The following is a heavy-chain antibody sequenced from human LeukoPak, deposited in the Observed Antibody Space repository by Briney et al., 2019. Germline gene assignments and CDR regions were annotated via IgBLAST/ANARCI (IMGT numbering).Heavy chain of an antibody. Sequence: GGSLRLSCAASGFTLSSYWMSWVRQAPGKGLERVANIKRDGSEKYYVDSVKGRFTISRDNAKNSLYLQMNSLRAEDTAVFYCAREMSGGSCFDYWGQGTLVTVSS. CDR1: GFTLSSYW. V-gene: IGHV3-7*01. J-gene: IGHJ4*02. D-gene: IGHD2-15*01. CDR2: IKRDGSEK. CDR3: AREMSGGSCFDY.